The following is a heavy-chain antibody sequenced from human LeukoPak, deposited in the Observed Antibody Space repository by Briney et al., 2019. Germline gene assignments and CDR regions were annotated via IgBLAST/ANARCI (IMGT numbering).Heavy chain of an antibody. V-gene: IGHV5-51*01. CDR2: IYPGDSDT. CDR1: GYSFTSYW. J-gene: IGHJ4*02. Sequence: KRGESLKISCKGSGYSFTSYWIGWVRQMPGKGLEWMGIIYPGDSDTRYSPSFQGQVTISADKSISTAYLQWSSLKASDTAVYYCARPFRCSGGSCYAAYFDYWGQGTLVTVSS. D-gene: IGHD2-15*01. CDR3: ARPFRCSGGSCYAAYFDY.